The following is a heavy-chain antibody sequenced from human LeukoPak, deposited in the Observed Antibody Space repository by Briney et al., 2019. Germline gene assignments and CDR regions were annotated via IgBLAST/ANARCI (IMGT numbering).Heavy chain of an antibody. J-gene: IGHJ4*02. CDR3: AKRHGF. CDR1: GFTFSSYD. Sequence: GRSLRLSCAASGFTFSSYDMHWVRQAPGKGLEWVAIISYDGNNKYYGDSVKGRFTISRDNSKNTLYLQMNSLRVEDTAVYYCAKRHGFWGQGTLVTVSS. V-gene: IGHV3-30*18. CDR2: ISYDGNNK.